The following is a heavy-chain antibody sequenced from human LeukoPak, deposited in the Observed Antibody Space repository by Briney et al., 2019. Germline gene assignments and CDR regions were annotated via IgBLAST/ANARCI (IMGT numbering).Heavy chain of an antibody. CDR1: GFTFSSYG. CDR3: AKDYRRWPQLYYFDY. D-gene: IGHD5-24*01. V-gene: IGHV3-30*18. J-gene: IGHJ4*02. Sequence: PGRSLRLSCAASGFTFSSYGMHWVRQAPGKGLEWVAVISYDGSNKYYADSVKGRFTISRDNSKNTLYLQMNSLRAEDTAVYYCAKDYRRWPQLYYFDYWGQGTLVTVSS. CDR2: ISYDGSNK.